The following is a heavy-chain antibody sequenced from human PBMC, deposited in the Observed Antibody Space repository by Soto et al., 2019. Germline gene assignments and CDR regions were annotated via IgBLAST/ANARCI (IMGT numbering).Heavy chain of an antibody. CDR2: MNEDGGTT. CDR3: ASDLSGRAEG. D-gene: IGHD3-10*01. J-gene: IGHJ6*01. CDR1: GFTFSSYW. V-gene: IGHV3-74*02. Sequence: EVQLVESGGGLVRPGGSLRLSCAASGFTFSSYWMHWVRQAPGKGLVWVSRMNEDGGTTDYADSVKGRFTISRDNAKNTLYLQMNSLRVEDTAVYYCASDLSGRAEGWGQGTTVTVSS.